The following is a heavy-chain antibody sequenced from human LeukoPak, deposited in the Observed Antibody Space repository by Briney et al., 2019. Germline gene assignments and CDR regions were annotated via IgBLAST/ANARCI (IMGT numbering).Heavy chain of an antibody. Sequence: GTSLRLSCATSGFTFSHYAFHWVRQAPGKGLEWVAVILYDGSRDTYAESVKGRFTVSRDNSKNMLYLQMNSLRVEDTAVYFCAKEGDYCGGSGCYKRGTDYWGQGTLVSVS. CDR1: GFTFSHYA. J-gene: IGHJ4*02. V-gene: IGHV3-33*06. CDR3: AKEGDYCGGSGCYKRGTDY. CDR2: ILYDGSRD. D-gene: IGHD2-21*01.